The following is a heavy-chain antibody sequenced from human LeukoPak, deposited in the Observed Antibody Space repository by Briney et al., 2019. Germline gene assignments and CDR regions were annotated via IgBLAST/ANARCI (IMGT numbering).Heavy chain of an antibody. CDR3: ATATSSGRYGPFDY. CDR2: ISYDGSNK. D-gene: IGHD6-19*01. J-gene: IGHJ4*02. V-gene: IGHV3-30-3*01. Sequence: GGSLRLSCEASGFTFSSYAMHWVRQAPGKGLEWVAVISYDGSNKYYADSVKGRFTISRDNSKNTRYLQMNSLRAEDTAVYYCATATSSGRYGPFDYWGQGTLVTVSS. CDR1: GFTFSSYA.